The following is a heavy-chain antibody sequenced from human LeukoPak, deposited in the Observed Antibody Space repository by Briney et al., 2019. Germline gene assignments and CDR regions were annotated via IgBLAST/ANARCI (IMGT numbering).Heavy chain of an antibody. V-gene: IGHV3-21*01. J-gene: IGHJ3*02. CDR2: ISSSSSYI. Sequence: GGSLRLSCAASGFTFSSYSMNWVRQAPGKGREWVSSISSSSSYIYYADSVKGRFTISRDNAKNSLYLQMNSLRAEDTAVYYCARDFPSDDAFDIWGQGTMVTVSS. CDR3: ARDFPSDDAFDI. CDR1: GFTFSSYS.